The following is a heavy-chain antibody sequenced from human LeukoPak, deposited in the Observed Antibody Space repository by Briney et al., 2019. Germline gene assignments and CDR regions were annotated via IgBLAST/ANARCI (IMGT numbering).Heavy chain of an antibody. D-gene: IGHD6-19*01. Sequence: GGSLRLSCAASGFTFSNYGINWVRQAPGKGLEWVSSISSSSSYISYADSVKGRFTISRDNAKNSLDLQMNSLRAEDTAVYYCAIDRYSSGWYTLDYWGQGTLVTVSS. CDR3: AIDRYSSGWYTLDY. CDR1: GFTFSNYG. CDR2: ISSSSSYI. V-gene: IGHV3-21*01. J-gene: IGHJ4*02.